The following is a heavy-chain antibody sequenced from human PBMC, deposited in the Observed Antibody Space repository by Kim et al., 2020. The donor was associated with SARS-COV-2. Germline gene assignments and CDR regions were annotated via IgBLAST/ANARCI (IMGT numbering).Heavy chain of an antibody. CDR1: GFTFSSYS. V-gene: IGHV3-21*01. D-gene: IGHD1-26*01. Sequence: GGSLRLSCAASGFTFSSYSMNWVRQAPGKGLEWVSSISSSSSYIYYADSVKGRFTISRDNAKNSLYLQMNSLRAEDTAVYYCARDAGGYSHFDYWGQGTLVTVSS. J-gene: IGHJ4*02. CDR3: ARDAGGYSHFDY. CDR2: ISSSSSYI.